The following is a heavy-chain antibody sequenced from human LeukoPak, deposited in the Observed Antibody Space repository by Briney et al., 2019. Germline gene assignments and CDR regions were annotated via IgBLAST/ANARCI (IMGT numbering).Heavy chain of an antibody. CDR1: GFSFSTYT. J-gene: IGHJ4*02. CDR3: ARKLFDASGYSGYYFDY. Sequence: GGSLRLSCAASGFSFSTYTMNWVRQAPGKGLEWISSISSDSGSIHYANSVKGRVTISRDNANNSLYLQMDSLRVEDTALYYCARKLFDASGYSGYYFDYWGQGTVVTVSS. CDR2: ISSDSGSI. V-gene: IGHV3-48*01. D-gene: IGHD3-22*01.